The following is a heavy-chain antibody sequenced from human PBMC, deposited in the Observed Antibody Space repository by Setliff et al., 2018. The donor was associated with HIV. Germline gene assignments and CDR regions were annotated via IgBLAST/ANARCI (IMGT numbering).Heavy chain of an antibody. J-gene: IGHJ6*03. V-gene: IGHV3-23*01. CDR3: ARVSLFYYGSYYMDV. D-gene: IGHD3-10*01. CDR1: GFNFSSSS. Sequence: GGSLRLSCATSGFNFSSSSMSWVRQAPGKGLEWVSAIRISADITHYADSVKGRFTVSRDNSKNTLYLQMNSLRAEDTAVFYCARVSLFYYGSYYMDVWGKGTMVTVSS. CDR2: IRISADIT.